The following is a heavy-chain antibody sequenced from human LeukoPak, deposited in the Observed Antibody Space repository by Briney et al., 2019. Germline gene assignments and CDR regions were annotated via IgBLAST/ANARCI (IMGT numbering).Heavy chain of an antibody. CDR1: GGSISSGDYY. V-gene: IGHV4-30-4*01. J-gene: IGHJ5*02. Sequence: SETLSLTCTVSGGSISSGDYYWSWIRQPPGKGLEWIGYIYYSGSTNYNPSLKSRVTISVDTSKNQFSLELSSVTAPDTAVYYCARVVVEGYYRARWFDPWGQGTLVTVSS. CDR3: ARVVVEGYYRARWFDP. D-gene: IGHD3-22*01. CDR2: IYYSGST.